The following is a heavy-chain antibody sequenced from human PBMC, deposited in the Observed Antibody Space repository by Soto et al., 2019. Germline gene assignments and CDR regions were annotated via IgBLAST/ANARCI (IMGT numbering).Heavy chain of an antibody. Sequence: SETLSLTCTISGGSISVYYWSWIRQPPGQALEWIGYIYDSGSPYYNPSLRSRVIISADTSKNQISLKLTSATAADTAVYYCARGVGSSPPRYWGRGTLVTVSS. CDR1: GGSISVYY. V-gene: IGHV4-59*01. CDR3: ARGVGSSPPRY. CDR2: IYDSGSP. J-gene: IGHJ4*02. D-gene: IGHD3-9*01.